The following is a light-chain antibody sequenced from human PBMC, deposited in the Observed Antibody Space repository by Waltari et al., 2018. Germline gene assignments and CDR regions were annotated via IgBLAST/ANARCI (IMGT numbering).Light chain of an antibody. J-gene: IGLJ2*01. V-gene: IGLV1-44*01. CDR2: ANS. CDR3: EARDDSLDDVV. Sequence: QPVLTQPPSVSGTPGQRVSIPCSGSSSNIGRAIVNWYQQLPGTAPKLVMFANSQRPSGVPDRYSGSKAGTSASLAISGLQSADEADCYCEARDDSLDDVVFGGGTKLTVL. CDR1: SSNIGRAI.